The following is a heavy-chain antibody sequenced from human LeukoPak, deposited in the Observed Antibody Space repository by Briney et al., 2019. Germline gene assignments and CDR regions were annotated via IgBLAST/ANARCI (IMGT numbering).Heavy chain of an antibody. CDR1: GXIFSSYD. CDR3: ARGPYDILTGYWFDP. Sequence: GGPLRLSCAASGXIFSSYDEHGLRQATGEGGECVVLISYDGSNKYYADSVKGRFTIARDNAKHTLYLQMNSLRAKDTAVYYCARGPYDILTGYWFDPWGQGTLVTVSS. J-gene: IGHJ5*02. D-gene: IGHD3-9*01. V-gene: IGHV3-30-3*01. CDR2: ISYDGSNK.